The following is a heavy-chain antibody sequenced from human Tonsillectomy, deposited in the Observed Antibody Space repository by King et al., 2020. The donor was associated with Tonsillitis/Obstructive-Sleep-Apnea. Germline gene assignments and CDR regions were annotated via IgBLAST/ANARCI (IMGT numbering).Heavy chain of an antibody. CDR3: AKDHTVYGMDV. V-gene: IGHV3-30*18. CDR1: GFTFSSYG. D-gene: IGHD4-11*01. Sequence: VQLVESGGGVVQPGRSLRLSCAASGFTFSSYGMHWVRQAPGKGLEWVAVISYDGSNKYYADSVKGRFTISRDNSKNTLYLQMNSLRAEDTAVYYCAKDHTVYGMDVGGQGTTVTVSS. J-gene: IGHJ6*02. CDR2: ISYDGSNK.